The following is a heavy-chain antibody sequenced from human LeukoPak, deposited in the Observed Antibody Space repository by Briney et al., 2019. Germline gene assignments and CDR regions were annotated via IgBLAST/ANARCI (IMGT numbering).Heavy chain of an antibody. V-gene: IGHV4-39*07. CDR3: AREGSRWLSMRYCSGGSCYGHFDY. Sequence: SETLSLTCTVSGGSISSSSYYWGWVRQPPGKGLEWFGEINHSGSTNYNPSLKSRVTISVDTSKNQFSLKLSSVTAADTAVYYCAREGSRWLSMRYCSGGSCYGHFDYWGQGTLVTVSS. J-gene: IGHJ4*02. CDR2: INHSGST. CDR1: GGSISSSSYY. D-gene: IGHD2-15*01.